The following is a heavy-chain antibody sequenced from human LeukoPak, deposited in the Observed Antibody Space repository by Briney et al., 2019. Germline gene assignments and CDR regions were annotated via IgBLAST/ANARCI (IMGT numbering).Heavy chain of an antibody. D-gene: IGHD3-3*01. CDR3: ARSPYYDFWSHPILASSSNWFDP. CDR2: IYYSGST. Sequence: SETLSLTCTVSGGSISSSSYYWGWIRQPPGKGLEWIGSIYYSGSTYYNPSLKSRVTISVDTSKNQFSLKLSSVTAADTAVYYCARSPYYDFWSHPILASSSNWFDPWGQGTLVTVSS. J-gene: IGHJ5*02. CDR1: GGSISSSSYY. V-gene: IGHV4-39*01.